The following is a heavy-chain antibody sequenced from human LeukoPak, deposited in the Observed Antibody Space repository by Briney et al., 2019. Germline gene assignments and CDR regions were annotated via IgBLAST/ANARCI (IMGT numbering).Heavy chain of an antibody. V-gene: IGHV3-23*01. CDR2: IGGSGGST. J-gene: IGHJ4*02. D-gene: IGHD3-22*01. CDR3: AKSYYYDSSGPRYFDY. Sequence: GGSLRLSCAASGFTFSSYAMSWVRQAPGKGLEWVSAIGGSGGSTYYADSVKGRFTISRGNSKNTLYLQMNSLRAEDTAVYYCAKSYYYDSSGPRYFDYWGQGTLVTVSS. CDR1: GFTFSSYA.